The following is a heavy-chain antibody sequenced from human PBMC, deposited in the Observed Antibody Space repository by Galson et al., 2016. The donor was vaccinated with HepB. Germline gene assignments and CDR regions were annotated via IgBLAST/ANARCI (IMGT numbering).Heavy chain of an antibody. Sequence: SLRLSCAASRFAFSSYWMHWVRQAPGRGLEWVSSISWNGYTINYADSVKGRFTISRDNAKKSLSLKMNSLRSEDTALYYCVKDTVKGYNGLDVWGQGTTVTVSS. CDR2: ISWNGYTI. CDR3: VKDTVKGYNGLDV. V-gene: IGHV3-9*01. CDR1: RFAFSSYW. J-gene: IGHJ6*02.